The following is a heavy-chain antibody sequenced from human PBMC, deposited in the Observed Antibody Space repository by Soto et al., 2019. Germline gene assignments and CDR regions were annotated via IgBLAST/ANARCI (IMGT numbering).Heavy chain of an antibody. V-gene: IGHV3-30-3*01. J-gene: IGHJ4*02. CDR3: ARVDVQFDY. D-gene: IGHD1-1*01. CDR2: ISYDGSNK. CDR1: GFTFSSYA. Sequence: GGSLRLSSAASGFTFSSYAMHWVRQAPGKGLEWVAVISYDGSNKYYADSVKGRFTISRDNSKNTLYLQMNSLRAEDTAVYYCARVDVQFDYWGQGTLVTVSS.